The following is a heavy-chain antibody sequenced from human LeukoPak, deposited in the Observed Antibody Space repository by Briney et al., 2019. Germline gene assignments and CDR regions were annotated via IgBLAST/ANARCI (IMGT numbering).Heavy chain of an antibody. Sequence: GGSLRLSCAASGFTFSSYWMHWVRQAPGKGLVWVSRINGDGSSTSYADSVEGRFTISRDNAKNTLYLQMNSLRAEDTAVYYCASTSSLVGYMDVWGKGTTVTVSS. V-gene: IGHV3-74*01. CDR2: INGDGSST. D-gene: IGHD6-6*01. CDR1: GFTFSSYW. CDR3: ASTSSLVGYMDV. J-gene: IGHJ6*03.